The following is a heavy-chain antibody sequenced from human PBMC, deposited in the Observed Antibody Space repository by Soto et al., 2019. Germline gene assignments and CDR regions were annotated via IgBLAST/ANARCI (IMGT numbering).Heavy chain of an antibody. V-gene: IGHV3-30-3*01. CDR1: GFTFSSYA. Sequence: QVQLVESGGGVVQPGRSLRLSCAASGFTFSSYAMHWVRQAPGKGLEWVAVISYDGSNKYYADSVKGRFTISRDNSKTTLYLQRNSLRAEDTAVYYCARRPIVGASWAGGGWGQGTLVTVSS. D-gene: IGHD1-26*01. CDR3: ARRPIVGASWAGGG. CDR2: ISYDGSNK. J-gene: IGHJ4*02.